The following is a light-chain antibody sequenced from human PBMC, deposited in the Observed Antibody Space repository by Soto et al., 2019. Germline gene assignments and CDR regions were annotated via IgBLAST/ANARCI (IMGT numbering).Light chain of an antibody. CDR1: QSVSSY. CDR2: GAS. V-gene: IGKV3-15*01. CDR3: QQYNNWPQT. J-gene: IGKJ1*01. Sequence: EIMLTQSPATLSLSTGERATLSCRASQSVSSYLAWYQQKPGQAPRLLIYGASTRATGIPARFSGSGSGTEFTLTISSLQSEDFAVYYCQQYNNWPQTFGQGTKVDIK.